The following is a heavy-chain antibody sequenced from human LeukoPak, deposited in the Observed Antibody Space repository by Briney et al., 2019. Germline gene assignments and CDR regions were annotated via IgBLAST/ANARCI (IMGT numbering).Heavy chain of an antibody. D-gene: IGHD2-2*01. V-gene: IGHV5-51*01. J-gene: IGHJ5*02. CDR3: ARVAPQYQLLLDWFDP. CDR2: IYPGDSDT. Sequence: GESLKISCKGSGYSFTSYWIGWVRQMPGKGLEWMGIIYPGDSDTRYSPSFQGQVTISADKSISTAYLQWSSLKASDTAMYYRARVAPQYQLLLDWFDPWGQGTLVTVSS. CDR1: GYSFTSYW.